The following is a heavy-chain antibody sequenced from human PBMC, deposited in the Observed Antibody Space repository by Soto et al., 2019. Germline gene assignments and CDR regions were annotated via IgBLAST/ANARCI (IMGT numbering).Heavy chain of an antibody. CDR1: GYTLTELS. CDR2: FDPEDGET. V-gene: IGHV1-24*01. CDR3: AAAVVLTAGAYYFDD. J-gene: IGHJ4*01. Sequence: ASVKVSFKVSGYTLTELSMHWVRQAPGKGLEWMGGFDPEDGETIYAQKLKGRVTMTEXXXXDXTXIXLSSLRSEDTAVYYCAAAVVLTAGAYYFDDRG. D-gene: IGHD2-21*02.